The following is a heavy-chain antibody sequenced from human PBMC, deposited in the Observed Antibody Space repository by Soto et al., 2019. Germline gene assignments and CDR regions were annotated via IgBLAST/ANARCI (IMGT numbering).Heavy chain of an antibody. CDR2: IYYGGST. Sequence: KTSETLSLTCTVSGGSISSGGYYWSWIRQHPGKGLEWIGYIYYGGSTYYNPSLKSRVTISVDTSKNQFSLKLSSVTAADTAVYYCARDPYYYDSSGYQGSYFDYWGQGTLVTVSS. D-gene: IGHD3-22*01. CDR3: ARDPYYYDSSGYQGSYFDY. J-gene: IGHJ4*02. CDR1: GGSISSGGYY. V-gene: IGHV4-31*03.